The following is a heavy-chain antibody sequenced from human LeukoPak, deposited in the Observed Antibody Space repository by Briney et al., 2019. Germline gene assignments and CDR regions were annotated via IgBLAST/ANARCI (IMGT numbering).Heavy chain of an antibody. CDR2: INTNTGNP. D-gene: IGHD3-3*01. J-gene: IGHJ4*02. Sequence: ASVKVSCKASGHTFTSYAMNWVRQAPGQGLEWMGWINTNTGNPTYAQGFTGRSVFSLDTSVSTAYLQISSLKAEDTAVYYCARDLRNTDFWSAPDYWGQGTLVTVSS. V-gene: IGHV7-4-1*02. CDR1: GHTFTSYA. CDR3: ARDLRNTDFWSAPDY.